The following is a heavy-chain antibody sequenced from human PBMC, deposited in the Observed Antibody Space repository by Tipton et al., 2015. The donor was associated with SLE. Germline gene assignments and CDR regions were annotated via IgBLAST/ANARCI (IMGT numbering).Heavy chain of an antibody. CDR3: ATSVYSSNYFGSFDL. CDR2: IYYTGST. CDR1: GGSISSSHYY. V-gene: IGHV4-39*07. Sequence: TLSLTCTVSGGSISSSHYYWVWLRQSPGGGLEWIGSIYYTGSTYYSPSLKSRVTISVDTSKNLFSLNVDSVTAADTAVYFCATSVYSSNYFGSFDLWGQGTMVTVSS. D-gene: IGHD6-13*01. J-gene: IGHJ3*01.